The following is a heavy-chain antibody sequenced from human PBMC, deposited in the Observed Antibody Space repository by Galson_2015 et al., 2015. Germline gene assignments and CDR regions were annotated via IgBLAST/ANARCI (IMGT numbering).Heavy chain of an antibody. V-gene: IGHV1-18*01. Sequence: SVKVSCKASGYNFSSYGIGWARQAPGQGLEWMGWISAYDGKTNYAQKFQGRVAQKFQGRVTMTTDTSTSTAYMELRSLRSDDTAVYYCARGPSQSYCGGDCYFDYWGQGTLVTVSS. CDR3: ARGPSQSYCGGDCYFDY. D-gene: IGHD2-21*01. CDR1: GYNFSSYG. CDR2: ISAYDGKT. J-gene: IGHJ4*02.